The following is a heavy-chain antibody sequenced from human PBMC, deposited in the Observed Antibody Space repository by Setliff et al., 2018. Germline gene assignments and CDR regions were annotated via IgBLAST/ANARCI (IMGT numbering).Heavy chain of an antibody. V-gene: IGHV1-2*04. D-gene: IGHD3-3*01. CDR2: INPNSGGT. CDR1: GYTFTGYY. CDR3: ARDTYIGDFWSGYYIQGRFDP. Sequence: ASVKVSCKASGYTFTGYYMHWVRQAPGQGLEWMGWINPNSGGTNYAQKFQGWVTMTRDTSASTAYMELSSLRSEDTAVYYCARDTYIGDFWSGYYIQGRFDPWGQGTLVTVSS. J-gene: IGHJ5*02.